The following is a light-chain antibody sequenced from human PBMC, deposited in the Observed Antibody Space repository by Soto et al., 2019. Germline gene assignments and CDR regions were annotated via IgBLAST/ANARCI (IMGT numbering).Light chain of an antibody. CDR3: QQFGTSPPST. CDR2: GAS. CDR1: QSVSSIY. Sequence: EIVLTQSPGTLSLSPGERATLSCRASQSVSSIYFAWYQQKPGQAPRLLIYGASSRATGIPDRFSGSGSGTYFTLTISRLEHDDFAVYYCQQFGTSPPSTFGQGTRLEIK. J-gene: IGKJ5*01. V-gene: IGKV3-20*01.